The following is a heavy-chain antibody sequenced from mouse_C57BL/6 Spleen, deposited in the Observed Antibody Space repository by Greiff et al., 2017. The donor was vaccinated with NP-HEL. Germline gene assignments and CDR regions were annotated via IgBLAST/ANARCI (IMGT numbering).Heavy chain of an antibody. CDR1: GYTFTSYW. J-gene: IGHJ1*03. CDR2: IYPGRGST. V-gene: IGHV1-55*01. Sequence: VQLQQPGAELVKPGASVKMSCKASGYTFTSYWITWVKQRPGQGLAWIGDIYPGRGSTNYNEKFKSKATLTVDTSSSTAYMQLSSLTSEDSAVYYCARPYGSSRYWYFDVWGTGTTVTVSS. CDR3: ARPYGSSRYWYFDV. D-gene: IGHD1-1*01.